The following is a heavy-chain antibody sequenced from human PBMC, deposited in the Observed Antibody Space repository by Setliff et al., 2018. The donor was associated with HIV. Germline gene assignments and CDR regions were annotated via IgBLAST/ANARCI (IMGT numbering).Heavy chain of an antibody. D-gene: IGHD2-15*01. V-gene: IGHV1-69-2*01. CDR1: GYSFSDYY. J-gene: IGHJ4*02. CDR2: VDPEGDET. Sequence: GASVKVSCKASGYSFSDYYMHWVQQAPGKGLEWMGRVDPEGDETIYAEKFQDRVTITADTSKDTAYMELNRLRSEDTALYYCAILPSLGMVVPLDFWGQGTLVTVSS. CDR3: AILPSLGMVVPLDF.